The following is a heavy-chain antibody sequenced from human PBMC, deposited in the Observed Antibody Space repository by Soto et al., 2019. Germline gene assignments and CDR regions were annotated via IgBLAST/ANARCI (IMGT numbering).Heavy chain of an antibody. Sequence: PSETLSLTCTVSGGSVSSGSYYWSWIRQPPGKGLEWIGYIYYSGSTNYNPSLKSRVTISVDTSKNQFSLKLSSVTAADTAVYYCARLRRDCSRTSCYRALDIWGQGTMVTVSS. CDR1: GGSVSSGSYY. CDR3: ARLRRDCSRTSCYRALDI. J-gene: IGHJ3*02. CDR2: IYYSGST. D-gene: IGHD2-2*01. V-gene: IGHV4-61*01.